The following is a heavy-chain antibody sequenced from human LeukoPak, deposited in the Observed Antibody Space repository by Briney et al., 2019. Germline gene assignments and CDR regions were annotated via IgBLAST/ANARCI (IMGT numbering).Heavy chain of an antibody. CDR1: GGTFSIYA. D-gene: IGHD3-10*01. V-gene: IGHV1-69*13. Sequence: GASVKVSCEASGGTFSIYAISGVREARGQGLEWMGGTIPIFGTANYAQKFQGRVTITADESTSTAYIELSSLKSEDTAVYYCTNEESRYHYHYMHVRGKGTTVTISS. J-gene: IGHJ6*03. CDR2: TIPIFGTA. CDR3: TNEESRYHYHYMHV.